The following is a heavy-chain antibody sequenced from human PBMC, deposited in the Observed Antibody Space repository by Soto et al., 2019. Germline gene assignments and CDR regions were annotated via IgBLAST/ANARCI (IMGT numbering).Heavy chain of an antibody. Sequence: ASVKVSCKASGYTFTSYDINWVRQATGQGLEWMGWMNPNSGNTGYAQKFQGRVTMTRNTSISTAYMELSSLRSEDTAVYYCASYELGYCSGGSCFAGMDVWGQGTTVTVSS. J-gene: IGHJ6*02. D-gene: IGHD2-15*01. CDR1: GYTFTSYD. CDR2: MNPNSGNT. V-gene: IGHV1-8*01. CDR3: ASYELGYCSGGSCFAGMDV.